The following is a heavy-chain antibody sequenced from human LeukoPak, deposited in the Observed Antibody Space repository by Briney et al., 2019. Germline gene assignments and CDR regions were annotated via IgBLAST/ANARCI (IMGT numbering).Heavy chain of an antibody. J-gene: IGHJ2*01. CDR1: GGSISSSSYY. CDR2: IYYSGST. D-gene: IGHD2-21*02. CDR3: ARPSVTPYWYFDL. Sequence: SETPSLTCTVSGGSISSSSYYWGWIRQPPGKGLEWIGSIYYSGSTYYNPSLKSRVTISVDTSKNQFSLKLSSVTAADTAVYYCARPSVTPYWYFDLWGRGTLVTVSS. V-gene: IGHV4-39*01.